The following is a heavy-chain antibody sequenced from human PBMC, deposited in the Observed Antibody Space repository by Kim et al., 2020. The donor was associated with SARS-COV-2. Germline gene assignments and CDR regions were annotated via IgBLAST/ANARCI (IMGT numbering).Heavy chain of an antibody. Sequence: SETLSLTCTVSGYSISSGYYWGWIRQPPGKGLEWIGSIYHSGSTYYNPSLKSRVTISVDTSKNQFSLKLSSVTAADTAVYYCARVRTPRVNFDYWGQGTL. D-gene: IGHD2-21*01. J-gene: IGHJ4*02. V-gene: IGHV4-38-2*02. CDR2: IYHSGST. CDR1: GYSISSGYY. CDR3: ARVRTPRVNFDY.